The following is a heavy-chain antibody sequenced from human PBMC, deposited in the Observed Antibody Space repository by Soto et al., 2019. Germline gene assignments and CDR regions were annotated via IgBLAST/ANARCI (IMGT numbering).Heavy chain of an antibody. CDR1: EFTFSSYA. D-gene: IGHD4-17*01. J-gene: IGHJ4*02. CDR2: ISGSGGST. V-gene: IGHV3-23*01. CDR3: AKDLRVTTDFDY. Sequence: EVQLLESGGGLVQPGGSLRLSCAASEFTFSSYAMSWVRQAPGKGLEWVSAISGSGGSTYYADSVKGRFTISRDNSKNTLYLQMNSLRAEDTAVYYCAKDLRVTTDFDYWGQGTLVTVSS.